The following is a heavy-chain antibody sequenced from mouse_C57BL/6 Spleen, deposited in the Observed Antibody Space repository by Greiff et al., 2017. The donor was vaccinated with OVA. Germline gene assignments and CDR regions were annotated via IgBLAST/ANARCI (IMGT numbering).Heavy chain of an antibody. CDR3: TRDDYDALYYAMDY. J-gene: IGHJ4*01. D-gene: IGHD2-4*01. CDR1: GYTFTSYW. V-gene: IGHV1-5*01. CDR2: IYPGNSDT. Sequence: VQLKQSGTVLARPGASVKMSCKTSGYTFTSYWMHWVKQRPGQGLEWIGAIYPGNSDTSYNQKFKGKAKLTAVTSASTAYMELSSLTNEDSAVYYCTRDDYDALYYAMDYWGQGTSVTVSS.